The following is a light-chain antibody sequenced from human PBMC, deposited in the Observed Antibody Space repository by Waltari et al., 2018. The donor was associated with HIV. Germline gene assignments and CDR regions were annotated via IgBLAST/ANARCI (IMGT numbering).Light chain of an antibody. V-gene: IGLV3-25*03. CDR1: ALPKQY. Sequence: SYELTQPPSVSVSPGQTARITCSGDALPKQYAYWYQQKPGQAPVAVRYKDSERPSGIPERFSGSSSGTTVTLTISGVQAEDEADYYCQSADSSGTWVFGGGTELTVL. J-gene: IGLJ3*02. CDR3: QSADSSGTWV. CDR2: KDS.